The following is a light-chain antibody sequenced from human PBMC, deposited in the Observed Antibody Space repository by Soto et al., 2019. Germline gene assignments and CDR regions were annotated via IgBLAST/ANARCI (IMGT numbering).Light chain of an antibody. Sequence: EVVLTQSPGTLSLSPGERATLSCRASQNVSSYVAWYQQKPGQSPRLLIYDASKRATGIPARFSGSGSGAHFTLTIRSLEPEDFAFYCCHQRFFGPGTKVDLK. V-gene: IGKV3-11*01. CDR1: QNVSSY. CDR3: HQRF. CDR2: DAS. J-gene: IGKJ3*01.